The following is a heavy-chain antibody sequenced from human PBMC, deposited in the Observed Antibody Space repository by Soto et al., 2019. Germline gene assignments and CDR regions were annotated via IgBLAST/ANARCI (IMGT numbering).Heavy chain of an antibody. CDR2: ISDDGSNK. J-gene: IGHJ6*02. Sequence: PXGSLRLSFAASGFIFRTYGIHWVRQAPGKGLGWVAVISDDGSNKYYADSVKGRFTISRDNSRNTLYLQMNSLRAEDTAVYYCARCRADYYYYYGMNVWGQGTTVTVSS. D-gene: IGHD4-17*01. V-gene: IGHV3-30*03. CDR1: GFIFRTYG. CDR3: ARCRADYYYYYGMNV.